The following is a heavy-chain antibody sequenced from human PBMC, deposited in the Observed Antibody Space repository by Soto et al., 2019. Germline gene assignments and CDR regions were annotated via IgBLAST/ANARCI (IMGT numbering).Heavy chain of an antibody. V-gene: IGHV3-33*01. J-gene: IGHJ4*02. CDR3: ARDSTRHCSSTSCYTGTFAY. CDR1: GFTFSSYG. D-gene: IGHD2-2*02. CDR2: IWYDGSNK. Sequence: GGSLRLSCAASGFTFSSYGMHWVRRAPGKGLEWVAVIWYDGSNKYYADSVKGRFTISRDNSKNTLYLQMNSLRAEDTAVYYCARDSTRHCSSTSCYTGTFAYWGQGALVTVSS.